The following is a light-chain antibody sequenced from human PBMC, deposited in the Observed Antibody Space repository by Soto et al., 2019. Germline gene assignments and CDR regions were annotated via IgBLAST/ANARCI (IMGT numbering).Light chain of an antibody. CDR1: SSNIGSNY. CDR3: AAWDDSLSGLYV. J-gene: IGLJ1*01. V-gene: IGLV1-47*01. Sequence: QSVLTQPPSASGTPGQRVTISCSGSSSNIGSNYVYWYQQLPGTAPKLLIYRNNQRPSGVPDRLSGSKSGTSASLAISGLRSEDEADYYWAAWDDSLSGLYVFGTGTKLTVL. CDR2: RNN.